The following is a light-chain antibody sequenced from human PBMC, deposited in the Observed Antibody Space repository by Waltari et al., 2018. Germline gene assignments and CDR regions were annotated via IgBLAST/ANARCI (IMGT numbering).Light chain of an antibody. J-gene: IGLJ2*01. Sequence: QSVLTQPPSVSAAPGQKVTISCSGSSSNIGSNSVSWYQQPPGTAPKLPIYDNNQRPSGIPDRFSGSRSGTSATLGITGLQTGDEADYYCGTWDGSLTAGVFGGGTKVTVL. CDR3: GTWDGSLTAGV. CDR1: SSNIGSNS. CDR2: DNN. V-gene: IGLV1-51*01.